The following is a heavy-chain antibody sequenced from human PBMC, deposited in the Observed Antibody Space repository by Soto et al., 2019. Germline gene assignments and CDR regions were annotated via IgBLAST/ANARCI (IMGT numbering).Heavy chain of an antibody. V-gene: IGHV4-59*01. D-gene: IGHD2-8*01. CDR2: IYYSGST. J-gene: IGHJ6*03. Sequence: SETLSLTCTVSGGSISSYYWSWIRQPPGKGLEWIGYIYYSGSTNYNPSLKSRVTISVDTSKNQFSLKLSSVTAADTAVYYCARELMGWSPHYYMDVWGKGTTVTVSS. CDR1: GGSISSYY. CDR3: ARELMGWSPHYYMDV.